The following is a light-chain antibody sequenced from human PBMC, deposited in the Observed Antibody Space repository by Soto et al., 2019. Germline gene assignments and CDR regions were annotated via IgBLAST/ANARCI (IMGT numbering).Light chain of an antibody. V-gene: IGLV1-40*01. CDR1: RSNIGAGYD. CDR2: GNS. CDR3: QSYDSSLSEV. J-gene: IGLJ1*01. Sequence: QSALTQPPSVSGAPGQRVTISCTGSRSNIGAGYDVHWYQQLPGTAPKLLIYGNSNRPSGVPDRFSGSKSGTSASLAITGLQAEDEADYYCQSYDSSLSEVFGTGTKVTVL.